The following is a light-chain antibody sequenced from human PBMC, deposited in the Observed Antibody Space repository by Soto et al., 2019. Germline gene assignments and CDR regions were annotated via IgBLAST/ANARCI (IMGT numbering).Light chain of an antibody. CDR2: GNN. Sequence: QSVLTHPPSVSGAPGQRVTISCTGSSSNSGAGYDVHCYQRLPGTAPKVLIYGNNNRPSGVPDRFSGSKSGTSASLAIPGLQAEDEADYYCQSYDSSLSGSYVFGTGTKVTVL. V-gene: IGLV1-40*01. CDR1: SSNSGAGYD. J-gene: IGLJ1*01. CDR3: QSYDSSLSGSYV.